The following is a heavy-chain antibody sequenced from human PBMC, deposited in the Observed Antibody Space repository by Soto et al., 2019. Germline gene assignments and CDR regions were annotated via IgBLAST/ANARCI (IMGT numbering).Heavy chain of an antibody. CDR3: ARRRLAKGTPYYFDY. Sequence: SDTLSLTCTVSGGSISISSYYWGWIRQPPGKGLEWIGSIYYSGSTYYNPSLKSRVTISVDTSKNQFSLKLSSVTAADTAVYYCARRRLAKGTPYYFDYWGQGTLVTVSS. V-gene: IGHV4-39*01. D-gene: IGHD1-1*01. CDR2: IYYSGST. CDR1: GGSISISSYY. J-gene: IGHJ4*02.